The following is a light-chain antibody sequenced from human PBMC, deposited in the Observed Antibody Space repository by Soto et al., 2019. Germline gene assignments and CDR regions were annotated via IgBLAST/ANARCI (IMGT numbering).Light chain of an antibody. CDR3: QAWDSGTRVV. CDR2: QDS. J-gene: IGLJ2*01. CDR1: KLGDKY. Sequence: SYELTQPPSVSVSPGQTASITCFGDKLGDKYACCYQQKPGQSPVLVIYQDSKRPSGIPERFSGSKSGNTATLTISGTQAMDEADYYWQAWDSGTRVVFGGGTKVTVL. V-gene: IGLV3-1*01.